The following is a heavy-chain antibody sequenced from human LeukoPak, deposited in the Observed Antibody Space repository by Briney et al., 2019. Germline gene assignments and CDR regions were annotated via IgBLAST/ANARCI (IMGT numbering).Heavy chain of an antibody. CDR1: GGTLSSYA. D-gene: IGHD3-10*01. Sequence: GASVKVSCKASGGTLSSYAIIWVRQAPGQGLEWVGGIIPILGTAKSAQKFQGRVTITADESTSTVYMELSSLRSEDTAVYYCARGPGTYGFDSWGQGTLVTVSS. CDR3: ARGPGTYGFDS. V-gene: IGHV1-69*13. CDR2: IIPILGTA. J-gene: IGHJ4*02.